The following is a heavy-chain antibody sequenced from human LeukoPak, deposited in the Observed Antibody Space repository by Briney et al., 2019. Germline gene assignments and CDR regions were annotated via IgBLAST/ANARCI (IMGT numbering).Heavy chain of an antibody. CDR3: XXXGIXYYGXXXXXEXXXXX. J-gene: IGHJ3*01. CDR2: IYPGDSDP. V-gene: IGHV5-51*01. Sequence: GESLKISCKGSGYSFTSYWIGWVRQMPGKGLEWIGIIYPGDSDPRYRLSFQSHLTISADNSISTSSLHWSSWHTSHTAIYYCXXXGIXYYGXXXXXEXXXXXXGQGTMVXVSS. D-gene: IGHD3-10*01. CDR1: GYSFTSYW.